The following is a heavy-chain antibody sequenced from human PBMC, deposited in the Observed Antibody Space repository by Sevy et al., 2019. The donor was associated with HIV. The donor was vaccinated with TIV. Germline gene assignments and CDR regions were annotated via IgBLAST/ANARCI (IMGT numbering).Heavy chain of an antibody. Sequence: ASVKVSCKASGYILTDYYIHWVRQAPGQGLEWMAWINSDSGVTNYAQRFQGEVTVTRDTSHSTAYLELSRLKSKDTAISYCARQTTKHTSDVDDMDVWGQGTKVTVSS. CDR1: GYILTDYY. J-gene: IGHJ6*02. D-gene: IGHD4-17*01. CDR2: INSDSGVT. V-gene: IGHV1-2*02. CDR3: ARQTTKHTSDVDDMDV.